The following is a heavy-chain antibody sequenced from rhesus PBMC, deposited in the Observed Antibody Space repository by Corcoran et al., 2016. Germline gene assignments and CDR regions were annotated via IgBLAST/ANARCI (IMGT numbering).Heavy chain of an antibody. CDR3: AREKWVQFDFDY. V-gene: IGHV2-95*01. D-gene: IGHD5-24*01. CDR2: IHWKDSK. CDR1: GSSISTTGPG. J-gene: IGHJ4*01. Sequence: QVTLKESGPALVKPTQTLTLTCTFSGSSISTTGPGVGWFRQPPGKALEWLASIHWKDSKYYRTSLKSRLNISKDTSKNQVVLTMTNMDPVDTATSYCAREKWVQFDFDYWGQGVLVTVSS.